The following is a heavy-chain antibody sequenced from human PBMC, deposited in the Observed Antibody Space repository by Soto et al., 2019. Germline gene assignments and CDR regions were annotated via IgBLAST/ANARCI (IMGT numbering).Heavy chain of an antibody. J-gene: IGHJ6*02. V-gene: IGHV1-69*13. CDR1: GGTFSSYA. CDR3: ARGRVRRIFGVAIFDGMDV. Sequence: SSVKVSCKASGGTFSSYAISWVRQATGQGLEWMGGIIPIFGTANYAQKFQGRVTITADESTSTAYMELSSLRSEDTAVYYCARGRVRRIFGVAIFDGMDVWGQGTTVTVSS. CDR2: IIPIFGTA. D-gene: IGHD3-3*01.